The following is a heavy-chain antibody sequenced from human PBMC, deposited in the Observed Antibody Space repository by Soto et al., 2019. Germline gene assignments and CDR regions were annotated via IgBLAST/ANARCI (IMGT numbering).Heavy chain of an antibody. CDR1: GFTFTSSA. Sequence: ASVKVSCKASGFTFTSSAMQWVRQARGQRLEWIGWIVVGSGNTNYAQKFQERVTITRDMSTSTAYMELSSLRSEDTAVYYCAAAAGLFGDEPPHYYDSSGYYQPFDYWGQGTLVTVSS. CDR3: AAAAGLFGDEPPHYYDSSGYYQPFDY. V-gene: IGHV1-58*02. D-gene: IGHD3-22*01. CDR2: IVVGSGNT. J-gene: IGHJ4*02.